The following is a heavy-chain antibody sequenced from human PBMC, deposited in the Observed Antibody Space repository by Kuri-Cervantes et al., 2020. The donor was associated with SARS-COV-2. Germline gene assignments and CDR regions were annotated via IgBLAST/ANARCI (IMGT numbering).Heavy chain of an antibody. Sequence: SETLSLTCTVSGGSVSSESYYWSWIRQPPGKGLEWIGYIYYSGSTNYNPSLNSRVTISGDTSKNQFSLKLSSVTAADTAVYYCARVRGDYDFWSGYYRPYYYGMDVWGQGTTVTVSS. V-gene: IGHV4-61*01. CDR1: GGSVSSESYY. J-gene: IGHJ6*02. CDR2: IYYSGST. D-gene: IGHD3-3*01. CDR3: ARVRGDYDFWSGYYRPYYYGMDV.